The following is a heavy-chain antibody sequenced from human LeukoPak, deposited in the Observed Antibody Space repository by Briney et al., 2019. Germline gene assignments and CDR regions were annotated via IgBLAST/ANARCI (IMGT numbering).Heavy chain of an antibody. D-gene: IGHD6-19*01. V-gene: IGHV3-30*18. J-gene: IGHJ4*02. CDR3: AKSTSTHITVAGGFDC. CDR2: ISYDGSNK. CDR1: GLTFNSYG. Sequence: GGSLRLSCAASGLTFNSYGMHWVRQAPGKGLEWVTVISYDGSNKYYSDSVKGRFTISRDNSKNTLYLQMNSLRSEDTAVYFCAKSTSTHITVAGGFDCWGQGTLVTVSS.